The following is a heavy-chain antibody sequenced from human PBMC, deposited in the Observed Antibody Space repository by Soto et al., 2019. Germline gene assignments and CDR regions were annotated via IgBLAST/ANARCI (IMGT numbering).Heavy chain of an antibody. CDR3: ARGTMTSASDF. CDR1: DGSISSANYY. Sequence: SETLSLTCTVFDGSISSANYYWSWIRQHPGKGLEWIGYIYYSGSTYYNPSLKSRITISLDTSENQFSLKLSSVTAADTAVYYCARGTMTSASDFWGQGTPVTVSS. CDR2: IYYSGST. D-gene: IGHD3-3*01. V-gene: IGHV4-31*03. J-gene: IGHJ4*02.